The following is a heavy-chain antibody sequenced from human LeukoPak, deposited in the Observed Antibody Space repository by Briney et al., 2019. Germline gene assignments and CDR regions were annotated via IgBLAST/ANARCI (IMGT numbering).Heavy chain of an antibody. V-gene: IGHV3-23*01. D-gene: IGHD3-16*01. CDR2: ISGSGGST. CDR1: GFTFSSYA. Sequence: GGSLRLSCAASGFTFSSYAMSWVRQAPGKGLEWVSAISGSGGSTYYADSVKVRFTISRDNSKNTLYLQMNSLRAEDTAVYYCAKESFMITFGGVNLDYWGQGTLVTVSS. J-gene: IGHJ4*02. CDR3: AKESFMITFGGVNLDY.